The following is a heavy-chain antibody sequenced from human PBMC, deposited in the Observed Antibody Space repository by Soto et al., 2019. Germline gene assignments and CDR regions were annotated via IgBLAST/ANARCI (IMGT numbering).Heavy chain of an antibody. D-gene: IGHD6-13*01. J-gene: IGHJ6*02. CDR1: GDSISSGGYY. CDR3: AREDGSKDPSYYYYGMDV. Sequence: SETLSLTCTVSGDSISSGGYYWSWIRQHPGKGLEWIGYIYYSGSTYYNPSLKSRVTISVDTSKNQFSLKLSSVTAADTAVYYCAREDGSKDPSYYYYGMDVWGQGTTVTVSS. V-gene: IGHV4-31*03. CDR2: IYYSGST.